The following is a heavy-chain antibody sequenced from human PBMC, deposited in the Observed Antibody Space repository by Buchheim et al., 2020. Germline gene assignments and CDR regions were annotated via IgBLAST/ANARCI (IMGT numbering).Heavy chain of an antibody. D-gene: IGHD5-24*01. V-gene: IGHV3-33*01. CDR3: ASGDGYNLNLWLPRVRPLDY. Sequence: QVQLVESGGGVVQPGRSLRLSCAASGFTFSSYGMHWVRQAPGKGLEWVAVIWYDGSNKYYADSVKGRFTISRDNSKNTLYLQMNSLRAEDTAVYYCASGDGYNLNLWLPRVRPLDYWGQGTL. CDR2: IWYDGSNK. CDR1: GFTFSSYG. J-gene: IGHJ4*02.